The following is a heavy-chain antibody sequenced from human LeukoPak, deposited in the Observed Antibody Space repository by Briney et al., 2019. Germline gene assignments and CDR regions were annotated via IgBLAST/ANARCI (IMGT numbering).Heavy chain of an antibody. Sequence: SETLSLTCTVAGGSISSYYWSWIRQPPGKGLEWIGYIYYSGSTNYNPSLKSRVTISVDTSKNQFSLKLSSVTAADTAVYYCARGARRRGYSYGNFDYWGQGTLVTVSS. CDR2: IYYSGST. J-gene: IGHJ4*02. CDR3: ARGARRRGYSYGNFDY. CDR1: GGSISSYY. V-gene: IGHV4-59*01. D-gene: IGHD5-18*01.